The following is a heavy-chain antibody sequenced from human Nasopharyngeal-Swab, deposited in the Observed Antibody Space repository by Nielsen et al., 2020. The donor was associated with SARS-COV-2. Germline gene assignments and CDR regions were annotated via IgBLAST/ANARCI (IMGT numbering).Heavy chain of an antibody. V-gene: IGHV3-11*04. CDR2: ISSSGSTI. Sequence: WIRQPPGKGLEWASYISSSGSTIYYADSVKGRFTISRDNAKNSLYLQMNSLRAEDTAVYYCARDQDVVVPAAIDYYYYGMDVWGQGTTVTVSS. D-gene: IGHD2-2*01. J-gene: IGHJ6*02. CDR3: ARDQDVVVPAAIDYYYYGMDV.